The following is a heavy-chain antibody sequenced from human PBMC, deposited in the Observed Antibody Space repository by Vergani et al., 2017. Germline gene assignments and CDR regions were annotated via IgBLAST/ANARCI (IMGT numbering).Heavy chain of an antibody. V-gene: IGHV4-30-4*08. Sequence: QVQPQESGPGLVKPSQTLSLTCTVPGGSISSGDYYWSWLRQPQGKGLEWIGYIYYSGSTYYNPSLKSRVTISVDTSKSQFSLKLSSVTAADTAVYYCAGVEVVRGVSYYYYYYGMDVWGQGTTVTVSS. D-gene: IGHD3-10*01. CDR1: GGSISSGDYY. CDR2: IYYSGST. J-gene: IGHJ6*02. CDR3: AGVEVVRGVSYYYYYYGMDV.